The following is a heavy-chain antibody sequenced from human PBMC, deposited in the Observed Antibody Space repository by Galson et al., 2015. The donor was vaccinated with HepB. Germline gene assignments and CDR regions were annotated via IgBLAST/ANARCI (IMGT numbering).Heavy chain of an antibody. CDR2: ISGIGDFT. Sequence: SLRLSCAASGFTFVTYSMGWVRQAPGKGLEWVSSISGIGDFTFYADSVKGRFTISRDNSKNTLYLQMNSLRAEDTARYYCARTVPGTTPSDYWGQGTLVTVSS. J-gene: IGHJ4*02. D-gene: IGHD1-1*01. CDR1: GFTFVTYS. CDR3: ARTVPGTTPSDY. V-gene: IGHV3-23*01.